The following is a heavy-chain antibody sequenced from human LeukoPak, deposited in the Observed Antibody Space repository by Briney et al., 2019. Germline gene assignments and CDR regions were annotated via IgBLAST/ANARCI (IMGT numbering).Heavy chain of an antibody. CDR2: IYYSGST. Sequence: SETLSLTCTVSGGSISSYYWSWIRQPPGKGLEWIGYIYYSGSTNYNPSVKSRVTISVDTSKNQFSLKLSSVTAADTAVYYCARSYPGMAYAFDIWGQGTMVTVSS. V-gene: IGHV4-59*01. D-gene: IGHD5-24*01. CDR3: ARSYPGMAYAFDI. CDR1: GGSISSYY. J-gene: IGHJ3*02.